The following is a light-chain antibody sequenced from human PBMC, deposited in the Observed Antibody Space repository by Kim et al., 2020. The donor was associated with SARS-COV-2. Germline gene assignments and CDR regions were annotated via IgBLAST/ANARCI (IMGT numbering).Light chain of an antibody. J-gene: IGLJ3*02. CDR3: LHNYDGGRV. Sequence: GATVTTSGCRTTGATTNYHSTCWLQQKPRQPTTTMNYATHNQHSATAARFCGSLLGGKAALVLAGEQPEDEAEYYCLHNYDGGRVFGGGTQLTVL. V-gene: IGLV7-46*01. CDR1: TGATTNYHS. CDR2: ATH.